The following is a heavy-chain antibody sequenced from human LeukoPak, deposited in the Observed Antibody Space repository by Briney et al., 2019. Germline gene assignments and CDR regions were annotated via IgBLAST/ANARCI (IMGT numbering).Heavy chain of an antibody. CDR2: ISWNSGSI. J-gene: IGHJ4*02. Sequence: GGSLRLSCAASGFAFDDYAMHWVRQAPGKGLEWVSGISWNSGSIGYADSVKGRFTISRDNAKNSLYLQMNSLRAEDTALYYCAKDIFTGIAAAGAIDYWGQGTLVTVSS. V-gene: IGHV3-9*01. CDR3: AKDIFTGIAAAGAIDY. D-gene: IGHD6-13*01. CDR1: GFAFDDYA.